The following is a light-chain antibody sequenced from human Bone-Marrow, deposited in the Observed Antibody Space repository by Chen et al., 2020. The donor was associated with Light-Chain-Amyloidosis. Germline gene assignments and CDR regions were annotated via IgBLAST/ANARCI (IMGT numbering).Light chain of an antibody. CDR3: AAWDDSLTGPV. J-gene: IGLJ3*02. V-gene: IGLV1-47*01. Sequence: QSILIQPPSASGTARQWVTMSCSGTSSNIGKNHVYWYQQFPGMAPKLLIYVSDQRSSGVPDRFSASKSGISASLAINGLRSEDEADYYCAAWDDSLTGPVFGGGTKLTVL. CDR2: VSD. CDR1: SSNIGKNH.